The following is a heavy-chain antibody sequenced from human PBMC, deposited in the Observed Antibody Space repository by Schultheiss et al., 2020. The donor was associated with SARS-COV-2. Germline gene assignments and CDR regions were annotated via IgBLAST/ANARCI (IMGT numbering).Heavy chain of an antibody. J-gene: IGHJ5*02. CDR1: GGSFSGYY. V-gene: IGHV4-34*01. Sequence: SETLSLTCAVYGGSFSGYYWSWIRQPPGKGLEWIGEINHSGSTNYNPSLKSRVTISVDTSKNQFSLKLSSVTAADTAVYYCAKDRRGALRLGELSSWGQGTRVTVSS. D-gene: IGHD3-16*02. CDR2: INHSGST. CDR3: AKDRRGALRLGELSS.